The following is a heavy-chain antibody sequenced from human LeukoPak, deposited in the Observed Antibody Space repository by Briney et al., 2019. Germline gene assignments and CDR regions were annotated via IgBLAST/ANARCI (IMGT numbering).Heavy chain of an antibody. CDR3: AKEGYYYDSSGYNYYYGMDV. V-gene: IGHV3-7*01. CDR2: IKQDGSEK. J-gene: IGHJ6*02. Sequence: GGSLRLSCAASGFTFSSYWMSWVRQAPGKGLEWVANIKQDGSEKYYVDSVKGRFTISRDNAKNSLYLQMNSLRAEDTAVYYCAKEGYYYDSSGYNYYYGMDVWGQGTTVTVSS. CDR1: GFTFSSYW. D-gene: IGHD3-22*01.